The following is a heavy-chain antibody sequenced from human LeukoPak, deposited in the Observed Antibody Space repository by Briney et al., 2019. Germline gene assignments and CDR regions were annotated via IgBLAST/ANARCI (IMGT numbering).Heavy chain of an antibody. Sequence: PGGSLRLSCAASGFSFSEFCMGWIRQAPGKGLEWISYISSTYTKYYADSVKGRFTISRDNAKNSLYLQMNSLRADDTAVYYCARGDGGGDDILTGYYDGYFDYWGQGTLVTVSS. J-gene: IGHJ4*02. CDR1: GFSFSEFC. V-gene: IGHV3-69-1*01. CDR2: ISSTYTK. CDR3: ARGDGGGDDILTGYYDGYFDY. D-gene: IGHD3-9*01.